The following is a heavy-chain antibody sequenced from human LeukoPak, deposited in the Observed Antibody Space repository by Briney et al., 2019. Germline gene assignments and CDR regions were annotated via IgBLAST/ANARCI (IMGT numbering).Heavy chain of an antibody. CDR1: GGSINDYY. CDR3: ARVVRGAVTSNCFDP. D-gene: IGHD4-17*01. CDR2: LSNSGTT. Sequence: SETLSLTCTVSGGSINDYYWTWIRQAPGKGLEWIGYLSNSGTTDYNPSLKSRVTMSVDTSNNEFSLRLTSVTAADTAMYYCARVVRGAVTSNCFDPWGQGTLV. J-gene: IGHJ5*02. V-gene: IGHV4-59*01.